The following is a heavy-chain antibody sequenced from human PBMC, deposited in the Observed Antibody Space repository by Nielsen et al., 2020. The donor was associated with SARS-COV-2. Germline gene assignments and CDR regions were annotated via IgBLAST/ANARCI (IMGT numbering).Heavy chain of an antibody. CDR3: ARDRLFNYPLDY. J-gene: IGHJ4*02. V-gene: IGHV4-59*01. CDR1: GGSIGSYY. CDR2: IYYSGST. D-gene: IGHD3-22*01. Sequence: SETLSLTCTVSGGSIGSYYWSWIRQPPGKGLEWIGYIYYSGSTNYNPSLKSRVTISVDTSKNQFSLKLSSVTAADTAVYYCARDRLFNYPLDYWGQGTLVTVSS.